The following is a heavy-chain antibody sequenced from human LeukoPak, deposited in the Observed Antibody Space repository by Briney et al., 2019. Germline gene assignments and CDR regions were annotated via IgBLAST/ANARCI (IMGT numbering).Heavy chain of an antibody. J-gene: IGHJ3*02. Sequence: GESLKISCKGSGYSFTSYWIGWVRQMPGKGLEWMGIIYPGDFESRYSPSFQGQVTISADKSISTAYLQWSSLKASDTAMYYCASRYSGTFAGAFDIWGQGTMVTVSS. CDR3: ASRYSGTFAGAFDI. CDR1: GYSFTSYW. CDR2: IYPGDFES. D-gene: IGHD1-26*01. V-gene: IGHV5-51*01.